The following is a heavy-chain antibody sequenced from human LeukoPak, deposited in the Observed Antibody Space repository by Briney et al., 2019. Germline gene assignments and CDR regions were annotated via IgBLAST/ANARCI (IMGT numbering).Heavy chain of an antibody. D-gene: IGHD4-23*01. J-gene: IGHJ3*02. CDR1: GGTFSSYA. V-gene: IGHV1-69*06. Sequence: ASVKVSCKASGGTFSSYAISWVRQAPGQGLEWMGGIIPIFGTANYAQKFQGRVTIIADKSTSTAYMELRSLRSDDTAVYYCARDNRRWYAFDIWGQGTMVTVSS. CDR2: IIPIFGTA. CDR3: ARDNRRWYAFDI.